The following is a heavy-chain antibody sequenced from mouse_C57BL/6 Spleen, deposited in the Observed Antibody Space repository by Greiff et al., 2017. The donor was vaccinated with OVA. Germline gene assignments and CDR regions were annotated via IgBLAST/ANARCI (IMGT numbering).Heavy chain of an antibody. Sequence: DVKLQESGEGLVKPGGSLKLSCAASGFTFSSYAMSWVRQTPEKRLEWVAYISSGGDYIYYADTVKGRFTISRDNARNTLYLQMSSLKSEDTAMYYCTRDRATVEMDYWGQGTSVTVSS. J-gene: IGHJ4*01. CDR3: TRDRATVEMDY. D-gene: IGHD1-1*01. CDR1: GFTFSSYA. V-gene: IGHV5-9-1*02. CDR2: ISSGGDYI.